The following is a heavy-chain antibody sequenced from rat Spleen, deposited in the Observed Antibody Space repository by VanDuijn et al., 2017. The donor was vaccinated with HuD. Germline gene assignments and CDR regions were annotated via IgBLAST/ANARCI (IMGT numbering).Heavy chain of an antibody. V-gene: IGHV5-17*01. CDR2: IIYDGSST. Sequence: EVQLVESGGGLVQPGRSLKFSCAASGFTFSDYAMAWVRQAPKKGLEWVATIIYDGSSTYYRDSVKGRFTISRDNAQNTLYLQMNSLRSEDTATYYCARNTMGITCFDYWGQGVMVTVSS. CDR1: GFTFSDYA. D-gene: IGHD1-9*01. CDR3: ARNTMGITCFDY. J-gene: IGHJ2*01.